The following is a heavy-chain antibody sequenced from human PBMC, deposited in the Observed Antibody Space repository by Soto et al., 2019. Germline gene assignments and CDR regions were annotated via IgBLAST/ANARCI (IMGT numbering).Heavy chain of an antibody. D-gene: IGHD3-22*01. CDR1: GFSLSTSEVG. V-gene: IGHV2-5*02. CDR3: AHGDTYDYDTVPVDFDY. J-gene: IGHJ4*02. Sequence: QITLKESGPTLVKPTQTLTLTCTFSGFSLSTSEVGVGWIRQPPGKALEWLALIYWDDDKRYSPSLKSRLTLTKDTYKHQGVLTMPNMDPVDTAPYYCAHGDTYDYDTVPVDFDYWVQGTLVTVSS. CDR2: IYWDDDK.